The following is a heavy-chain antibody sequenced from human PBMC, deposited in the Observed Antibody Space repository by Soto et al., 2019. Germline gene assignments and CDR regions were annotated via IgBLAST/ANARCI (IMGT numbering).Heavy chain of an antibody. V-gene: IGHV1-2*02. CDR3: ARGGGVGVAGSAAFDM. CDR2: INAATGAA. Sequence: QLHLVQSGAVVKKPGASVTVSCSASGYPVTAYYMHWVRQAPGRGLEWMGGINAATGAAKYTQTIQGRVTMTRDTSTSTVFMELSGLPSADTAVFYCARGGGVGVAGSAAFDMWGQGTVVTVSS. CDR1: GYPVTAYY. D-gene: IGHD3-3*01. J-gene: IGHJ3*02.